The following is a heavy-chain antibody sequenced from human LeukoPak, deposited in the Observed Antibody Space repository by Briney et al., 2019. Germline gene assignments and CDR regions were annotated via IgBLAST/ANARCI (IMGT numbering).Heavy chain of an antibody. CDR1: GGSFSGYY. Sequence: SETLSLTCAVYGGSFSGYYWSWIRQPPGKGLEWIGEINHSGRTNYNPSLKSRVTISVDTSKNQFSLKLSSVTAADTAVYYCASLLVDTAMAPRDYWGQGTLVTVSS. D-gene: IGHD5-18*01. V-gene: IGHV4-34*01. CDR3: ASLLVDTAMAPRDY. CDR2: INHSGRT. J-gene: IGHJ4*02.